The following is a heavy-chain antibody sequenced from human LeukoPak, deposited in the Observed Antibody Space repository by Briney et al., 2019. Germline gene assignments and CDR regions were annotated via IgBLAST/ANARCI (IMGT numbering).Heavy chain of an antibody. V-gene: IGHV3-21*01. CDR3: ASGLTGDSPFDY. Sequence: GGSLRLSCAASGFTFSSYSMNWVRQAPGKWLELVSSISSSSSYIYYADSVKGRFTISRDNAKNSLYLQMNSLRAEDTAVYYCASGLTGDSPFDYWGQGTLVIVSS. J-gene: IGHJ4*02. CDR1: GFTFSSYS. CDR2: ISSSSSYI. D-gene: IGHD7-27*01.